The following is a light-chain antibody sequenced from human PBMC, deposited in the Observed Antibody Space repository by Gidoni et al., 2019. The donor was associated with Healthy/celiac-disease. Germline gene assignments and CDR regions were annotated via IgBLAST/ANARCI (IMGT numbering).Light chain of an antibody. V-gene: IGKV3D-20*01. J-gene: IGKJ1*01. CDR3: QQDGSSRT. CDR1: QIVSSSY. CDR2: DAS. Sequence: ELLFTQSPATLSLSPGERATLSCEASQIVSSSYLAWYQKKPGLAPRLLIYDASSRASGIPDRFSGSGSGTDFTLTISRLEPEDFAVYYCQQDGSSRTFGQGTKVEIK.